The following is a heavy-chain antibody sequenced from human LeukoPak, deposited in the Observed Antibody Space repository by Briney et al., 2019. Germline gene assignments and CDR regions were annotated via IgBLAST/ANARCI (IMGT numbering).Heavy chain of an antibody. Sequence: SETLSLTCTVSGGSISPYFWSRIRQPPGKGLEWIGYIYADGSTKYNPSLKSRVTISLDTSKNQLSLKLSSVTAADTAVYYCARRQIYFDYWGQGTLVTVSS. CDR3: ARRQIYFDY. V-gene: IGHV4-4*09. CDR2: IYADGST. CDR1: GGSISPYF. J-gene: IGHJ4*02.